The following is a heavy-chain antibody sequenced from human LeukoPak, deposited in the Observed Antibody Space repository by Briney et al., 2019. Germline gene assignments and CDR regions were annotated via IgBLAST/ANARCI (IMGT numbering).Heavy chain of an antibody. CDR1: GFSLSNFW. CDR2: IKQDGSEK. D-gene: IGHD5-12*01. V-gene: IGHV3-7*01. Sequence: QSGGSLRLSCAASGFSLSNFWMTWVRQAPGKGLEWVATIKQDGSEKYYADSVKGRFTISRDNAKNSLYMQMSSLRVEDTAVYYCARPRWLQCGPHDSWGQGTLVTVSP. J-gene: IGHJ4*02. CDR3: ARPRWLQCGPHDS.